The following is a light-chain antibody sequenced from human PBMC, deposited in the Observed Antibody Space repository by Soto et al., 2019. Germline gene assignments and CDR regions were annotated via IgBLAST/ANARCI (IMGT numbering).Light chain of an antibody. J-gene: IGKJ4*01. V-gene: IGKV1-33*01. CDR1: QDINTY. CDR3: QQYDNLPLT. CDR2: DAS. Sequence: DIQMTQSPSSLSASVGDRVTITCQASQDINTYLVWFQQKPGKAPKLLIYDASNLETGVPSRFSGCGSATNFTFTISSLQPEDTATYYCQQYDNLPLTFGGGTKVEIK.